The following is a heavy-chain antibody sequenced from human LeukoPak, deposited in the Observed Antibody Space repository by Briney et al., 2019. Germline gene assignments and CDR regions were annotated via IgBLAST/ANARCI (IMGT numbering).Heavy chain of an antibody. CDR3: ARGDSGYSYGGLD. J-gene: IGHJ4*02. CDR2: ISSSGSTI. Sequence: PGGSLRLSCAASGFTFSSYGMHWVRQAPGKGLEWVSYISSSGSTIYYADSVKGRFTISRDNAKDSLYLQMNSLRAEDTAVYYCARGDSGYSYGGLDWGQGTLVTVSS. D-gene: IGHD5-18*01. CDR1: GFTFSSYG. V-gene: IGHV3-48*04.